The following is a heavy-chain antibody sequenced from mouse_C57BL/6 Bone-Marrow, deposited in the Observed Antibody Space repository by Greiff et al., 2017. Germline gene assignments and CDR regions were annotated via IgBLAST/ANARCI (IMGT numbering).Heavy chain of an antibody. Sequence: EVKVVESGGGLVKPGGSLKLSCAASGFTFSSYTMSWVRQTPAKRLEWVATISGGGGNTYYPDSVKGRFTISRDNAKNTLYLQMSSLRSEDTALYYCARQPLYYAMDYWGQGTSVTVSS. J-gene: IGHJ4*01. CDR1: GFTFSSYT. CDR3: ARQPLYYAMDY. CDR2: ISGGGGNT. V-gene: IGHV5-9*01.